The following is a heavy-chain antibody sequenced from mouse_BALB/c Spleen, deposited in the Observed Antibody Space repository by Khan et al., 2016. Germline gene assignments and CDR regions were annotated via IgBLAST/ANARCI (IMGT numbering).Heavy chain of an antibody. Sequence: QGQLQQAGAELVKPGASVKLSCKASGYIFTSHWLNWVKQRPGQGLEWIGNIFPSDSYTNYNQKFKDKAALTVDRSSSTAHKQTRRPKFEDSAVYSCTSAGGSSYDYWGQGTTLTVSS. V-gene: IGHV1-69*02. CDR3: TSAGGSSYDY. CDR2: IFPSDSYT. CDR1: GYIFTSHW. J-gene: IGHJ2*01. D-gene: IGHD1-1*01.